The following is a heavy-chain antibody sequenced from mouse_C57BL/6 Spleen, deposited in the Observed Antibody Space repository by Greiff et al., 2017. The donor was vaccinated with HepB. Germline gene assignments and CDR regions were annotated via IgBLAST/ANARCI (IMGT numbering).Heavy chain of an antibody. CDR3: AREGTDGYDAWFAY. CDR1: GYTFTDYY. Sequence: QVQLQQSGAELVRPGASVKLSCKASGYTFTDYYINWVKQRPGQGLEWIARIYPGSGNTYYNEKFKGKATLTAEKSSSTAYMQLSSLTSEDSAVYFCAREGTDGYDAWFAYWGQGTLVTVSA. V-gene: IGHV1-76*01. D-gene: IGHD2-2*01. CDR2: IYPGSGNT. J-gene: IGHJ3*01.